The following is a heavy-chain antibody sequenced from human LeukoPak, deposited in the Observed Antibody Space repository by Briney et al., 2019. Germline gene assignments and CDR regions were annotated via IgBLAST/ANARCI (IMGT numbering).Heavy chain of an antibody. J-gene: IGHJ4*02. CDR2: VSSSGSTI. CDR1: GFTFSDYY. Sequence: GGSLRLSCAASGFTFSDYYMSWIRQAPGKGLEWVSYVSSSGSTIYYADSVKGRFTISRDNAKNSLYLQMNSLRAEDTAVYYCAREVAVAGTSPIDYWGQGTLVTVSS. V-gene: IGHV3-11*01. D-gene: IGHD6-19*01. CDR3: AREVAVAGTSPIDY.